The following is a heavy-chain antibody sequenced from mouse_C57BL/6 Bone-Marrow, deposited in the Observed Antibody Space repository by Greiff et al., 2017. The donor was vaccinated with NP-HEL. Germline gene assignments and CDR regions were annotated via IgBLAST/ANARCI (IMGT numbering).Heavy chain of an antibody. CDR2: ISSGGSYT. CDR3: ASPYDYDVAWFAY. CDR1: GFTFSSYG. D-gene: IGHD2-4*01. Sequence: EVMLVESGGDLVKPGGSLKLSCAASGFTFSSYGMSWVRQTPDKRLEWVATISSGGSYTYYPDSVKGRFTISRDNAKNTLYLQVSSLKSEDTAMYYCASPYDYDVAWFAYWGQGTLVTVSA. J-gene: IGHJ3*01. V-gene: IGHV5-6*01.